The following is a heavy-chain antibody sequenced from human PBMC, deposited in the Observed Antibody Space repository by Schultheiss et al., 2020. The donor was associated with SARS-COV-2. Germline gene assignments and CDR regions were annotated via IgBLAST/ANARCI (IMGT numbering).Heavy chain of an antibody. J-gene: IGHJ4*02. D-gene: IGHD2-2*01. CDR2: ISYDGSNK. Sequence: GGSLRLSCAASGFTFSSYAMHWVRQAPGKGLEWVAVISYDGSNKYYADSVKGRFTISRDNSKNTLYLQMNSLRAEDTAVYYCAREFIRYCSSTSCYEYWGQGTLVTVSS. CDR1: GFTFSSYA. CDR3: AREFIRYCSSTSCYEY. V-gene: IGHV3-30*07.